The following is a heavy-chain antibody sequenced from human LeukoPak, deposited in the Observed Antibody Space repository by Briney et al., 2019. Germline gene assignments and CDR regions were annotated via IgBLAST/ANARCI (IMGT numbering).Heavy chain of an antibody. Sequence: KPSETLSLTSDVSGYSIRTGNYWSWVREPPGKDLGWIGSVFHSGSTYYNPSLQSRVTTLVDTSKNQFSLSLTSVTAADTAVYYCARSYFSVGAFDIWGQGTMVTVSS. CDR1: GYSIRTGNY. J-gene: IGHJ3*02. CDR3: ARSYFSVGAFDI. CDR2: VFHSGST. D-gene: IGHD2/OR15-2a*01. V-gene: IGHV4-38-2*01.